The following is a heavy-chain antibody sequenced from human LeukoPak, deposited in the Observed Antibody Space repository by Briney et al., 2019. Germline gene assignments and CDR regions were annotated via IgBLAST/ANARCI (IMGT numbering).Heavy chain of an antibody. CDR3: ARGPYDSSGYPLPFDY. CDR2: IYYSGNT. D-gene: IGHD3-22*01. CDR1: GGSISIYY. V-gene: IGHV4-59*01. J-gene: IGHJ4*02. Sequence: SETLSLTCIVSGGSISIYYWSWIRQPPGKGLEWIGYIYYSGNTNYNPSLKGRVTISADPSKNQFSLKLSSVTTADTAVYYCARGPYDSSGYPLPFDYWGQGTLVTVSS.